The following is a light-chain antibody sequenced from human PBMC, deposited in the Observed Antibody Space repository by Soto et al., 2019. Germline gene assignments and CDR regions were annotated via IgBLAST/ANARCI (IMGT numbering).Light chain of an antibody. CDR3: QSYDSSLSWV. Sequence: QPVLTQPPSVSGAPGQRVTISCTGSSSNIGARYDVHWYQQLPGAAPKLLIYGNNNRPSGVPDRFSGSKSGTSASLAITGLQAEDEADYYCQSYDSSLSWVFGGGTQLTVL. J-gene: IGLJ3*02. V-gene: IGLV1-40*01. CDR1: SSNIGARYD. CDR2: GNN.